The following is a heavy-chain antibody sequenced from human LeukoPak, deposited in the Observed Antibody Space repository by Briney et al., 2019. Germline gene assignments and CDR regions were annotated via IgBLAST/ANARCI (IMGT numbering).Heavy chain of an antibody. CDR2: ISAYNGNT. CDR1: GYTFTSYG. J-gene: IGHJ5*02. CDR3: ARDPRHCSSTSCYITPWFDP. V-gene: IGHV1-18*01. D-gene: IGHD2-2*02. Sequence: GASVEVSCKASGYTFTSYGISWVRQAPGQGLEWMGWISAYNGNTNYAQKLQGRVTMTTDTSTSTAYMELRSLRSDDTAVYYCARDPRHCSSTSCYITPWFDPWGQGTLVTVSS.